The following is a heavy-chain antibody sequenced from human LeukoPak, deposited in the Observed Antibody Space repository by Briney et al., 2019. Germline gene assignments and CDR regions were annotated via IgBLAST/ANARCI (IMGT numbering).Heavy chain of an antibody. CDR3: ARSLSSRFSGPRRPYYFDS. V-gene: IGHV3-23*01. Sequence: GGSLRLSCTASGFTFGDYPMSWVRQAPGKGLQWVSGISSSGGSTYYVDSVKGRFTISTDNSKNTLYLQMNSLRAEDTAVYYCARSLSSRFSGPRRPYYFDSWGQGTLVTVSS. D-gene: IGHD3-16*02. CDR1: GFTFGDYP. CDR2: ISSSGGST. J-gene: IGHJ4*02.